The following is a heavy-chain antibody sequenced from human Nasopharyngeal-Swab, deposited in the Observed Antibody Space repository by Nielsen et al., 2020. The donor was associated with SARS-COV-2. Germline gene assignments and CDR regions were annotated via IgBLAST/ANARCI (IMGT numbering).Heavy chain of an antibody. CDR2: IDTDGAIT. D-gene: IGHD2-15*01. Sequence: GESLKISCAASGFIFRTYWMHWVRQSPGKGLLWVSRIDTDGAITNYADSVKGRFTISRDNAKNTLYLQMSSLRADDTAVYYCARDVGGRDNYWGQGALVTVSS. V-gene: IGHV3-74*01. CDR1: GFIFRTYW. J-gene: IGHJ4*02. CDR3: ARDVGGRDNY.